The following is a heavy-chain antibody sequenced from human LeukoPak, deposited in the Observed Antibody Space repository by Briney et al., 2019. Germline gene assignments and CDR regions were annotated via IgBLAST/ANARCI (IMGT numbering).Heavy chain of an antibody. D-gene: IGHD3-3*01. CDR2: ISGVGDRT. J-gene: IGHJ4*02. CDR3: AKGFGDTTFGVVTANDY. V-gene: IGHV3-23*01. CDR1: GFTFSRYA. Sequence: PGGSLRLSCAASGFTFSRYAMTWVRQAPGKGLEWVSTISGVGDRTYFADSVKGRFTVSRDNPKSTLYLQMNRLRAEDTAVYYCAKGFGDTTFGVVTANDYWGQGILVIVSS.